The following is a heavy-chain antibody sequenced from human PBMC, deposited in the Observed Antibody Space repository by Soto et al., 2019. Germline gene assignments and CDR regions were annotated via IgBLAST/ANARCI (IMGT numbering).Heavy chain of an antibody. CDR2: INPSGGST. D-gene: IGHD3-22*01. Sequence: EASVKVSCKASGYTFTSYYMHWVRQAPGQGLEWMGIINPSGGSTSYAQKFQGRVTMTRDTSTSTVYMELSSLRSEDTAVYYCAREAGYYDSSGYYPIPFDYWGQGTLVTVSS. CDR3: AREAGYYDSSGYYPIPFDY. J-gene: IGHJ4*02. V-gene: IGHV1-46*01. CDR1: GYTFTSYY.